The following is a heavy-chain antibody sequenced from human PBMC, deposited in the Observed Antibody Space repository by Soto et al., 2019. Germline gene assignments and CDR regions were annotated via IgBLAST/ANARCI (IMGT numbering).Heavy chain of an antibody. CDR3: ARAGGLGAVAVDY. CDR2: IDHSGST. Sequence: QLQLQESGSGLVKPSQTLSLTCAVSGGSISSGGYSWSWIRQPPGKGLEWIGYIDHSGSTYYNPSLKSRVTISVDRSKNQFSRKLSSVTAADTAVYYCARAGGLGAVAVDYWGQGTLVTVSS. J-gene: IGHJ4*02. V-gene: IGHV4-30-2*01. CDR1: GGSISSGGYS. D-gene: IGHD6-19*01.